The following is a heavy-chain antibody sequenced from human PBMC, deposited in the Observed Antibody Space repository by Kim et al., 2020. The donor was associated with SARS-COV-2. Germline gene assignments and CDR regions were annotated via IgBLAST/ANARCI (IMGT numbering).Heavy chain of an antibody. Sequence: SETLSLTCTVSGGSISSYYWSWIRQPPGKGLEWIGYIYYSGSTNYNPSLKSRVTISVDTSKNQFSLKLSSVTAADTAVYYCARARAEYCGGDCYPDDYYYYGMDVWGQGTTVTVSS. CDR2: IYYSGST. D-gene: IGHD2-21*02. CDR3: ARARAEYCGGDCYPDDYYYYGMDV. J-gene: IGHJ6*02. CDR1: GGSISSYY. V-gene: IGHV4-59*01.